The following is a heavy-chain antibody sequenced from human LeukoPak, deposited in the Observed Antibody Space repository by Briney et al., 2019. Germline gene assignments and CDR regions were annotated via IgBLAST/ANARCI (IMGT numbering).Heavy chain of an antibody. CDR3: ARQSRSNSWFSGGPKALNWFGS. D-gene: IGHD6-13*01. V-gene: IGHV4-34*01. J-gene: IGHJ5*01. Sequence: SETLSLTCAVYGGSFSGYYWSWIRQPPGKGLEWIGEINDSGTTFYNPSLKSRLAISVDPSKNQFSVKLNSVTAADTALYYCARQSRSNSWFSGGPKALNWFGSWAQGTLVTVSS. CDR2: INDSGTT. CDR1: GGSFSGYY.